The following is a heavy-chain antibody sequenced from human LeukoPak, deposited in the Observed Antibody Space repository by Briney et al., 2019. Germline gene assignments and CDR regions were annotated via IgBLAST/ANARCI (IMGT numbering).Heavy chain of an antibody. CDR3: ARQMSSGYYSFGY. CDR2: IIPIFGTA. D-gene: IGHD3-22*01. Sequence: GSSVKVSCKASGGTFSSYAISWVRQAPGQGLEWMGRIIPIFGTANYAQKFQGRVTMTRDTSTSTVYMELSSLRSEDTAVYYCARQMSSGYYSFGYWGQGTLVTVSS. V-gene: IGHV1-69*05. CDR1: GGTFSSYA. J-gene: IGHJ4*02.